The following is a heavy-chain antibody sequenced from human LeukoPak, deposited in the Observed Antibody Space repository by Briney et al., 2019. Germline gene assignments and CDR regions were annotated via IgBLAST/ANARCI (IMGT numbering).Heavy chain of an antibody. Sequence: SETLSLTCTVSVGSISSYYWSWVRQPPGKGLEWIGYIYYSGSTNYNPSLKSRVTISVDTSKHQFSLKLSSVTSADTAEYYSAVIWNYDSSTYGYFDLWGRGTLVTVSS. J-gene: IGHJ2*01. CDR3: AVIWNYDSSTYGYFDL. D-gene: IGHD3-22*01. CDR2: IYYSGST. CDR1: VGSISSYY. V-gene: IGHV4-59*12.